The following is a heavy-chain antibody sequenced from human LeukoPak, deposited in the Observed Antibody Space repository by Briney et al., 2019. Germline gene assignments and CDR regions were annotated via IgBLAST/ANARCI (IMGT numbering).Heavy chain of an antibody. CDR2: IGTAGDT. Sequence: GRSLRLSCAASGFTFSSYDMHWVRQATGNGLEWVSAIGTAGDTYYPGSVKGRFTISRENAKNSLYLQMNSLRAGDTAVYYCARGAGYCSSTSCSAEYNWFDPWGQGTLVTVSS. D-gene: IGHD2-2*01. V-gene: IGHV3-13*01. CDR3: ARGAGYCSSTSCSAEYNWFDP. J-gene: IGHJ5*02. CDR1: GFTFSSYD.